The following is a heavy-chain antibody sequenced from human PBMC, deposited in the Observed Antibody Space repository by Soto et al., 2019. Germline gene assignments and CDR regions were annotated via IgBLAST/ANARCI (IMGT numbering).Heavy chain of an antibody. D-gene: IGHD3-16*01. CDR2: INHSGST. Sequence: PSETLSLTCAVYGGSFSGYYWSWIRQPPGKGLEWIGEINHSGSTNYNPSLKSRVTISVDTSKNQFSLKLSSVTAADTAVYYCARETFVVKARGGRYDYWGQGTLVTVSS. J-gene: IGHJ4*02. CDR1: GGSFSGYY. V-gene: IGHV4-34*01. CDR3: ARETFVVKARGGRYDY.